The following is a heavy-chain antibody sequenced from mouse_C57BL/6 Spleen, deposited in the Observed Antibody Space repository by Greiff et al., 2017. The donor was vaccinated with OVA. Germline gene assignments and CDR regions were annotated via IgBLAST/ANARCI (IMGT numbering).Heavy chain of an antibody. CDR2: IYPGDGDT. Sequence: VQLQQSGAELAKPGASVKISCKASGYAFSSYWMNWVKQRPGKGLEWIGQIYPGDGDTNYNGKFKGKATLTADKSSSTAYMQLSSLTSEDSAVYFCARRDPVGYFDYWGQGTTLTVSS. D-gene: IGHD3-3*01. CDR1: GYAFSSYW. J-gene: IGHJ2*01. V-gene: IGHV1-80*01. CDR3: ARRDPVGYFDY.